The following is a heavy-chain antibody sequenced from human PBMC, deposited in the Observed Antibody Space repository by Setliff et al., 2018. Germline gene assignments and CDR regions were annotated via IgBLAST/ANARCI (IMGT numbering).Heavy chain of an antibody. CDR2: VYYSGTA. V-gene: IGHV4-59*01. CDR1: GGPFSGAS. Sequence: PSETLSFTCTVSGGPFSGASIWSWIRQPLGKGLEFIGYVYYSGTAKYDPSLESRAIMSVDASKNQISLKLNSVTAADTAVYYCAKGGTYRYFDFWGQGALVTVSS. J-gene: IGHJ4*02. D-gene: IGHD1-26*01. CDR3: AKGGTYRYFDF.